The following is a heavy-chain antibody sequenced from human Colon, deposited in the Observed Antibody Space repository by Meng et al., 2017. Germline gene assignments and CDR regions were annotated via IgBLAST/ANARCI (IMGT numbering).Heavy chain of an antibody. V-gene: IGHV4-30-4*01. CDR2: IYYSGST. CDR3: ARDRKHYGERGWFDP. CDR1: GGSISSGEYY. J-gene: IGHJ5*02. D-gene: IGHD4-17*01. Sequence: VELQEPGPGLVQPSQTLSLTCTVSGGSISSGEYYWSWIRQPPGKGLEWIGYIYYSGSTYSNASLKSRVTISIDRSKNQFSLKLSSVTAADTAVYYCARDRKHYGERGWFDPWGQGTLVTVSS.